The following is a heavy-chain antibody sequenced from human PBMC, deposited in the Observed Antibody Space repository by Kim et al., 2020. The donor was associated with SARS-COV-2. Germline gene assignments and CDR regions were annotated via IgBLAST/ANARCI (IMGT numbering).Heavy chain of an antibody. CDR1: GYNFTSYG. D-gene: IGHD1-26*01. CDR3: ARDSQYAVELRRGDRFDY. CDR2: ISAYNGNT. Sequence: ASVKVSCKASGYNFTSYGISWVRHAPGQGLEWMGWISAYNGNTNYAQRFQGRVTMTTDTSTTTAYMDMRSLRSDDTAIYYCARDSQYAVELRRGDRFDYWGQGTLVTVSS. J-gene: IGHJ4*02. V-gene: IGHV1-18*01.